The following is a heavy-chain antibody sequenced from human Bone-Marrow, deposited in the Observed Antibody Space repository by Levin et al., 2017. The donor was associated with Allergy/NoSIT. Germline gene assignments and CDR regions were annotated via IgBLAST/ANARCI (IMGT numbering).Heavy chain of an antibody. CDR1: GFTFSNYA. V-gene: IGHV3-23*01. J-gene: IGHJ4*02. D-gene: IGHD4-17*01. CDR2: ISGSGGRT. CDR3: AKDRRETIYGDLEY. Sequence: PGGSLRLSCAASGFTFSNYAMNWVRQAPGKGLEWVSGISGSGGRTYDADSVKGRFTISRDNPKNTLYLQMNSLRAEDTAVYYCAKDRRETIYGDLEYWGQGTLVTVSS.